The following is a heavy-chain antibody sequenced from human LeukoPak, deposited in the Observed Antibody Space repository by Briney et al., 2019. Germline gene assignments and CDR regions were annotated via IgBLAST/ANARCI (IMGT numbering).Heavy chain of an antibody. CDR2: ISGSGGST. D-gene: IGHD2-2*01. V-gene: IGHV3-23*01. J-gene: IGHJ5*02. CDR1: GFTFSSYA. CDR3: ARTWARVVVPAARNWFDP. Sequence: GGSPRLSCAASGFTFSSYAMSWVRQAPGKGLEWVSAISGSGGSTYYADSVKGRFTISRDNSKNTLYLQMNSLRAEDTAVYYCARTWARVVVPAARNWFDPWGQGTLVTVSS.